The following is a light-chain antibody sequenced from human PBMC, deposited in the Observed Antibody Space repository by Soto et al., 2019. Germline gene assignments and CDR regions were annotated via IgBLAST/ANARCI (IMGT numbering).Light chain of an antibody. J-gene: IGLJ1*01. CDR1: SSDVGTYNL. CDR2: EVT. CDR3: SSYAGSNNFDV. Sequence: QSVLAQPASVSGSPEQSITISCTGTSSDVGTYNLVSWYQQHPGKAPKLIIYEVTERPSGVPDRFSGSKSGNTASLTVSGLQAEDEADYYCSSYAGSNNFDVFGTGTKVTV. V-gene: IGLV2-8*01.